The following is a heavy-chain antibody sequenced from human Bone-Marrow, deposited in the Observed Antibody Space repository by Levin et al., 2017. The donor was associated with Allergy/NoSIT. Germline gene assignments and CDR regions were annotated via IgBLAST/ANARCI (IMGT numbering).Heavy chain of an antibody. Sequence: ASVKVSCKVSGSSLTASSMHWVRQAPGKGLEWIGSFDPQDGEIMYAQKFQGRVTMTEDTSTDTAYMELSSMRSEDTAVYYCATDGVRDDYFGMDVWGQGTTLTVSS. CDR2: FDPQDGEI. D-gene: IGHD2-8*01. CDR1: GSSLTASS. V-gene: IGHV1-24*01. J-gene: IGHJ6*02. CDR3: ATDGVRDDYFGMDV.